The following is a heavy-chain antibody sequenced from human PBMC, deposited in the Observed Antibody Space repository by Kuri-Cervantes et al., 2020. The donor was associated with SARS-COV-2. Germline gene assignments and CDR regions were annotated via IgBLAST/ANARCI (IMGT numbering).Heavy chain of an antibody. CDR3: ARDLRLGKSLDY. CDR2: ISYDGSNK. V-gene: IGHV3-30-3*01. D-gene: IGHD7-27*01. Sequence: GESLKISCAASGFTFSSYAMHWVRQAPGKGLEWVAVISYDGSNKYYADSVKGRFTISRDNAKNSLYLQMSSLRAEDTAVYYRARDLRLGKSLDYWGQGTLVTVSS. CDR1: GFTFSSYA. J-gene: IGHJ4*02.